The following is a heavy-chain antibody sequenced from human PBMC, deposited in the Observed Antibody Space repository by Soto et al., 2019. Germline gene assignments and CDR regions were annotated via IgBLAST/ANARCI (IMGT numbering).Heavy chain of an antibody. D-gene: IGHD3-22*01. CDR1: GFTFSSYA. J-gene: IGHJ4*02. CDR2: ISYDGSNK. Sequence: QVQLVESGGGVVQPGRSLRLSCAASGFTFSSYAMHWVRQAPGKGLEWVAVISYDGSNKYYADSVKGRFTISRDNSKNTLYLQMNSLRAEDTAVYYCARGLPLYYDSSGYYYLGYWGQGTLVTVSS. CDR3: ARGLPLYYDSSGYYYLGY. V-gene: IGHV3-30-3*01.